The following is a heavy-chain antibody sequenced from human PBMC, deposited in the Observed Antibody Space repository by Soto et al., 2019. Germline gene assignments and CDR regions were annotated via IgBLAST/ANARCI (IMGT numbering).Heavy chain of an antibody. D-gene: IGHD6-13*01. J-gene: IGHJ4*02. V-gene: IGHV4-59*01. CDR3: AAGEASSRNLAPYYLDF. CDR1: CGAIRNYF. CDR2: IHYSGTT. Sequence: EPLSLTWTASCGAIRNYFWTLVRQPPGRGLEWIGDIHYSGTTSFFPSYNPSLRSRVIISEDTSKNQSYLKLLYVNTADTAVYFCAAGEASSRNLAPYYLDFWGQGTLVTAS.